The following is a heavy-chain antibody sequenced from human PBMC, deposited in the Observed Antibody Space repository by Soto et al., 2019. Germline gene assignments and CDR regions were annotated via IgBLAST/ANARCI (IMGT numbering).Heavy chain of an antibody. CDR2: ITFRGDNT. D-gene: IGHD1-1*01. Sequence: EVQLLESGGGLVPPGGSLRLSCAASGFTFSSYAMSWVRKAPGEGLEWLAGITFRGDNTYYADSVKGRFTLSRDNSRNRLDLQMNSLKHQDTALYYCAKPGTTGGFDNWGQGTLLTVSS. CDR1: GFTFSSYA. J-gene: IGHJ4*02. CDR3: AKPGTTGGFDN. V-gene: IGHV3-23*01.